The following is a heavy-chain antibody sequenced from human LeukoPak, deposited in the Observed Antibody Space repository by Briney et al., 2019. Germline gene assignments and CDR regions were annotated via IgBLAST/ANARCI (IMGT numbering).Heavy chain of an antibody. CDR2: ISGSGSTT. Sequence: GGSLRLYCAASGFTVSSNYMSWVRQAPGKGLEWVSVISGSGSTTYYADSVKGRFTISRDNSKNTAYLQMNSLKTEDTAVYYCTRKLIYGSGTVGANQEDAFDIWGQGTMVTVSS. CDR3: TRKLIYGSGTVGANQEDAFDI. D-gene: IGHD3-10*01. CDR1: GFTVSSNY. J-gene: IGHJ3*02. V-gene: IGHV3-23*01.